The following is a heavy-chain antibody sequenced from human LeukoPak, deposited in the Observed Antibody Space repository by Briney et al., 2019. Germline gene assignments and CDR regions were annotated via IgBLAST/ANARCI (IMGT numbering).Heavy chain of an antibody. CDR2: IGTAGDT. CDR3: AKAYRENIVVVTAIDY. Sequence: GGSLRLSCAASGFTFRSYDMHWVRQATGKGLEWVSAIGTAGDTDYPGSVKGRFTISRENAKNSLYLQMNSLRAGDTAVYYCAKAYRENIVVVTAIDYWGQGTLVTVSS. J-gene: IGHJ4*02. CDR1: GFTFRSYD. V-gene: IGHV3-13*01. D-gene: IGHD2-21*02.